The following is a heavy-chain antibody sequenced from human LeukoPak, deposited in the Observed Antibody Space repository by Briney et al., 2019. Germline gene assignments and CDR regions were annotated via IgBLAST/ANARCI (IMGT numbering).Heavy chain of an antibody. D-gene: IGHD1-26*01. V-gene: IGHV4-34*01. CDR3: SSGGVGNRLGY. CDR2: INQSGTI. CDR1: GASFSGYF. Sequence: PSETLSLTCAVYGASFSGYFWTWIRQPPGKGLEWIGEINQSGTINYNPSLKSRVTISIDRSRNQFSLKLNSVTAADTSVYYCSSGGVGNRLGYWGQGTLVTVSS. J-gene: IGHJ4*02.